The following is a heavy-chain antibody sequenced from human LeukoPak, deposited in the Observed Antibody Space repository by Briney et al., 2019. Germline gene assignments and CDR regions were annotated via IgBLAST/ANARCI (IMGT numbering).Heavy chain of an antibody. D-gene: IGHD3-22*01. V-gene: IGHV4-61*01. J-gene: IGHJ6*03. CDR1: GGSVSSGTYY. Sequence: SETLSLTCTVSGGSVSSGTYYWNWIRQPPGKGLEWIGYIYHNGSTNYNPSLKSRATISVDTSKNQFSLKLSYVTAADTAVYYCARDEDNSGRYYYYMDVWGKGTTVTVSS. CDR3: ARDEDNSGRYYYYMDV. CDR2: IYHNGST.